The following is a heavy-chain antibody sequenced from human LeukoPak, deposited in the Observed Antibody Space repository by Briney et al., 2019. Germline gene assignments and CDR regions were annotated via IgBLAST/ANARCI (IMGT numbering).Heavy chain of an antibody. CDR2: FSSGCRT. Sequence: GGCLRLSCAASGFTVSTYSMSWVRQAPGKGLEWVATFSSGCRTSYADSVKGRFTISRDTSQNTVYLQMNSLRDEDTALYYCASILYGWGQGTLVTVSS. V-gene: IGHV3-53*01. CDR3: ASILYG. J-gene: IGHJ4*02. D-gene: IGHD2/OR15-2a*01. CDR1: GFTVSTYS.